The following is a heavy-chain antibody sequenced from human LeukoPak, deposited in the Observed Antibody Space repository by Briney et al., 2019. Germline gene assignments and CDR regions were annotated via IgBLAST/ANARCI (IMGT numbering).Heavy chain of an antibody. D-gene: IGHD2-2*01. J-gene: IGHJ5*02. V-gene: IGHV4-34*01. CDR1: GGSFSGYY. CDR2: INHSGST. Sequence: SETLSLTCAVYGGSFSGYYWSWIRQPPGKGLEWIGEINHSGSTNYNPSLKSRVTISVDTSKNQFSLKLSSVTAADTAVYYCARGGNCSSTGCYWFDPWGQGTLVTVSS. CDR3: ARGGNCSSTGCYWFDP.